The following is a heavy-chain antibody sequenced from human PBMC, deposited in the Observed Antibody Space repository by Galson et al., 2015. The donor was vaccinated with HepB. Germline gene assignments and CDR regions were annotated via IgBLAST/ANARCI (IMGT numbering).Heavy chain of an antibody. CDR1: GYTFTSYG. CDR2: ISAYNGNT. Sequence: SVKVSCKASGYTFTSYGISWVRQAPGQGLEWMGWISAYNGNTNYAQKLQGRVTMTTDTSTSTAYMELRSLRSDDTAVYYCARDWADVCGGDCYWALTPLAGYYGMDVWGQGTTVTVSS. D-gene: IGHD2-21*02. V-gene: IGHV1-18*01. J-gene: IGHJ6*02. CDR3: ARDWADVCGGDCYWALTPLAGYYGMDV.